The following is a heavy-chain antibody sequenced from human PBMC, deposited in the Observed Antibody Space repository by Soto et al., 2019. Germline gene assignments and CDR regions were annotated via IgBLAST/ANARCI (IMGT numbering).Heavy chain of an antibody. CDR3: AKRRGAGGHFDY. CDR2: VSIGGST. D-gene: IGHD2-15*01. Sequence: GGSLRLSCAASGFTFSSYAMGWVRQGPGKGLEWVAVVSIGGSTHYADSVRGRFTISRDNSKNTLSLQMNSLTAEDTAVYFCAKRRGAGGHFDYWGKGARGTVS. CDR1: GFTFSSYA. V-gene: IGHV3-23*01. J-gene: IGHJ4*02.